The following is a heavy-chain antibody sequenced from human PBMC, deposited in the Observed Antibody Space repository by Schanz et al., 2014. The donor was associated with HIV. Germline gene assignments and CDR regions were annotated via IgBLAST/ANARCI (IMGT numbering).Heavy chain of an antibody. D-gene: IGHD3-22*01. J-gene: IGHJ4*02. CDR1: GFTFSSYW. Sequence: EVQLVESGGGLVQPGGSLRLSCAASGFTFSSYWMTWVRQAPGKGLEMVANMNQDGSRKYYVDSVKGRFTISRDNAANSLFLQMNSLRAEDTAVYYCAKPEYDSSGNSQSHFDYWGQGTLVTVSS. V-gene: IGHV3-7*03. CDR3: AKPEYDSSGNSQSHFDY. CDR2: MNQDGSRK.